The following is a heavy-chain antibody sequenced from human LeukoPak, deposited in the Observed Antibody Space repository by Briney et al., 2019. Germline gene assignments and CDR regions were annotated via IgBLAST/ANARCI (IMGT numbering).Heavy chain of an antibody. CDR1: GFTFSSYE. D-gene: IGHD3-10*01. CDR2: ISSSGSTI. CDR3: ASFPPYMVRNDAFDI. V-gene: IGHV3-48*03. Sequence: GGSLRLSCAASGFTFSSYEMNWVRQAPGKGLEWVSYISSSGSTIYYADSVKGRFTISRDNAKNSLYLQMNSLRAEDTAVYYYASFPPYMVRNDAFDIWGQGTMVTVSS. J-gene: IGHJ3*02.